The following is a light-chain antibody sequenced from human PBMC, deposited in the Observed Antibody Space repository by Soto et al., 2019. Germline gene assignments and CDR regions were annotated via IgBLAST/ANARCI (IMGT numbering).Light chain of an antibody. CDR3: KQYGRSPWR. Sequence: EIVLTQSPGTLSLSPGERATLSCRASQSVSSSYLAWYQQKPGQAPRLLIYGASNRATGIPDRFSGSGSGTDFTLTIRRLEPEDGAVYYCKQYGRSPWRLGQGTKVDIK. V-gene: IGKV3-20*01. CDR1: QSVSSSY. J-gene: IGKJ1*01. CDR2: GAS.